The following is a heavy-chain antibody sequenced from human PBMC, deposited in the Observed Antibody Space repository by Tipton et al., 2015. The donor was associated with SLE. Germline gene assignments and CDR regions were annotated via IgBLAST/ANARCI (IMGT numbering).Heavy chain of an antibody. CDR2: ISYDGSNK. V-gene: IGHV3-30*04. CDR1: GFTFSSYA. J-gene: IGHJ4*02. CDR3: ARDRRSSARVHFDY. Sequence: LSLTCAASGFTFSSYAMHWVHQAPGKGLEWVAVISYDGSNKYYADSVKGRFTISRDNSKNTLYLQMNSLRAEDTAVYYCARDRRSSARVHFDYWGQGTLVTVSS. D-gene: IGHD6-25*01.